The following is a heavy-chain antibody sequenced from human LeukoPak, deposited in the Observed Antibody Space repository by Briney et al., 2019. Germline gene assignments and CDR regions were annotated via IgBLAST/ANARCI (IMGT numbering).Heavy chain of an antibody. CDR2: IYSGGGT. CDR3: ARAGSSGWYHDY. V-gene: IGHV3-53*01. CDR1: GFTVSSNY. J-gene: IGHJ4*02. Sequence: GGSLRLSCAASGFTVSSNYMSWVRQAPGKGLEWVSVIYSGGGTYYADSVKGRFTISRDNSKNTLYLQMNSLRAEDTAVYYCARAGSSGWYHDYWGQGTLVTVSS. D-gene: IGHD6-19*01.